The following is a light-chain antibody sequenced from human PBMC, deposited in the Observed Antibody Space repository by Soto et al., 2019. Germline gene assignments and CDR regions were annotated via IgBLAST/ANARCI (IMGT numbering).Light chain of an antibody. CDR3: QQDGSSPPT. CDR1: QSVSSSY. Sequence: EIVLTQSPGTLSLSPGERATLSCRASQSVSSSYLAWYQQKPGQAPRLLIYGASSRATGIPDRFSGSGSGTDCTLTISRLEPEDFAVYYCQQDGSSPPTFGGGTKVEIK. V-gene: IGKV3-20*01. CDR2: GAS. J-gene: IGKJ4*01.